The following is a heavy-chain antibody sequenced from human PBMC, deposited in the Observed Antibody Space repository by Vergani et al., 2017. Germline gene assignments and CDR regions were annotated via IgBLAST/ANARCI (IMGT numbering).Heavy chain of an antibody. J-gene: IGHJ4*02. CDR1: GGSISSYY. V-gene: IGHV4-4*07. CDR2: ISTSGSS. Sequence: QVQLQESGPGLVKPSETLSLTCTVSGGSISSYYWSWIRQPAGKGLEWIGRISTSGSSKYNPSLKSRVTMSVDTSKNQVSLKLSSVTAADTAVYYCAREDHSSRLDYWGQGTLVTVSS. D-gene: IGHD6-13*01. CDR3: AREDHSSRLDY.